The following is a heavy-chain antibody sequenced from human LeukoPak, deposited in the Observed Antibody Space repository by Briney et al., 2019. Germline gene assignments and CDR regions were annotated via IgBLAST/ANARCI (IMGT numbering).Heavy chain of an antibody. CDR3: AKDRITMVRGVTKYYFDY. CDR2: ISGSGGST. V-gene: IGHV3-23*01. D-gene: IGHD3-10*01. CDR1: GFTFSSYA. J-gene: IGHJ4*02. Sequence: SGGSLRLSCAASGFTFSSYAMSWVRQAPGRGLEWVSAISGSGGSTYYADSVKGGFTISRDNSRNTLYLQMNSLRAEDTAVYYCAKDRITMVRGVTKYYFDYWGQGTLVTVSS.